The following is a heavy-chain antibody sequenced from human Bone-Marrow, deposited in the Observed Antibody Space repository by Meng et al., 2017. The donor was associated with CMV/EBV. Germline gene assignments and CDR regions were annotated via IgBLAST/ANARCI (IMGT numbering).Heavy chain of an antibody. CDR1: GYSISSGYY. V-gene: IGHV4-38-2*02. D-gene: IGHD6-6*01. Sequence: GSLRLSYTVSGYSISSGYYWAWIRQPPGKGLEWIGSIYHSGRTYSNPSLKSRVTMSVDTSKNHFSLKLSSVNAADTATYFCGRVEQLVSDYWGQGMLVTVSS. CDR3: GRVEQLVSDY. CDR2: IYHSGRT. J-gene: IGHJ4*02.